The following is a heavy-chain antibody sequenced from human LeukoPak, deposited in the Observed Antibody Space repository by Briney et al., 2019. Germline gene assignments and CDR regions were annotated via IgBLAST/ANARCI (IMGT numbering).Heavy chain of an antibody. V-gene: IGHV4-59*01. Sequence: SETLSLTCTVSGGSISSYYWSWIRQPPGKGLEWIGYIYYSGSTNYNPSLKSRVTTSVDTSKNQFSLKLSSVTAADTAVYYCARITGTTHRFDYWGQGTLVTVSS. CDR1: GGSISSYY. D-gene: IGHD1-20*01. J-gene: IGHJ4*02. CDR3: ARITGTTHRFDY. CDR2: IYYSGST.